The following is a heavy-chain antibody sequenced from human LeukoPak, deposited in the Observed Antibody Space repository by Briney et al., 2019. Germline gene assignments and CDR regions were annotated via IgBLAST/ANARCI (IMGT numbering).Heavy chain of an antibody. J-gene: IGHJ6*02. CDR1: GFTVSAYA. CDR3: AKESTYSGSYFRSIRYYYYGMDV. CDR2: IYDDNT. Sequence: GGSLRLSCAASGFTVSAYAMAWVRQAPGKGLEWASTIYDDNTYYADSVKGRFAISTDNSKNTLYLQMNSLRAEDTAVYYCAKESTYSGSYFRSIRYYYYGMDVWGQGTTVTVSS. D-gene: IGHD1-26*01. V-gene: IGHV3-23*01.